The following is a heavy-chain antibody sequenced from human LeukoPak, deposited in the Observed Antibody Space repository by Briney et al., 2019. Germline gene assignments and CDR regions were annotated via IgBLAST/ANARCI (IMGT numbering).Heavy chain of an antibody. CDR1: GFTVSSTY. CDR2: IYISGNT. D-gene: IGHD2-15*01. Sequence: PGGSLRLSCAASGFTVSSTYMTWVRQAPGKGLEWVSVIYISGNTYYADSVRGRFTISRDSSRDTLYLNMNSLRAEDTAVYYCARDGGYCSGGSCNNWFDPWGQGTLVTVSS. CDR3: ARDGGYCSGGSCNNWFDP. J-gene: IGHJ5*02. V-gene: IGHV3-53*01.